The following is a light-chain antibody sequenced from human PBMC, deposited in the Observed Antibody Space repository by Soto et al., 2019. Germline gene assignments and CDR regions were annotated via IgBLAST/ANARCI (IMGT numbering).Light chain of an antibody. CDR2: GAS. CDR1: QCVSSN. CDR3: QQYNNWPYT. J-gene: IGKJ2*01. V-gene: IGKV3-15*01. Sequence: EIVMTQSPATLSVSPGERATLSCRASQCVSSNLAWYQQQPGQAPRLLIYGASTRATGIPARFSVSGSGTEFTLTISSLQSEDFAVYYCQQYNNWPYTFGQGTKLEIK.